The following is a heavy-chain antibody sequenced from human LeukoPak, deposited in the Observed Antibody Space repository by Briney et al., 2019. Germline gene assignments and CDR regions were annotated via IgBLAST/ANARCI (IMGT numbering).Heavy chain of an antibody. CDR3: ARGPHDFDP. J-gene: IGHJ5*02. Sequence: SETLSLTCTASGGSINGYYWSWIRQPAGKGLEWIGRIYSSGTTVYNPSLQSRVTISLDTSQNHFSLRLNSVTAADTAVYYCARGPHDFDPWGQGTLVTVSS. V-gene: IGHV4-4*07. CDR1: GGSINGYY. D-gene: IGHD3-3*01. CDR2: IYSSGTT.